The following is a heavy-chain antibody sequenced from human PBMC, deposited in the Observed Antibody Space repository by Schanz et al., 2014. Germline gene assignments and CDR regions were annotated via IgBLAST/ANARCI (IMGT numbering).Heavy chain of an antibody. V-gene: IGHV3-7*03. J-gene: IGHJ6*02. CDR2: IKQDGSEK. D-gene: IGHD4-4*01. Sequence: EVQLVESGGGLVQPGGSLRLSCAASGFTVSINYMSWVRQAPGKGLEWVANIKQDGSEKFYVDSVKGRFAISRDNAKNTLYLQMNSLRAEDTALYYCAKDRQTTVNRVGYYYGMDVWGQGTTVTVSS. CDR1: GFTVSINY. CDR3: AKDRQTTVNRVGYYYGMDV.